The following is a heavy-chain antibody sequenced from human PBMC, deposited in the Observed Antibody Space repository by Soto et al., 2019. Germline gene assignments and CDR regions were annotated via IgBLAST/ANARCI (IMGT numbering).Heavy chain of an antibody. V-gene: IGHV4-39*01. CDR1: GGSISSSNYY. CDR3: ARALASTVIDY. Sequence: QLLLQEPGPGLVKPSETLSLTCTVSGGSISSSNYYWGWIRQPPGKGLEWIANINYNGYTYYNSSLKSRVTMSVDSSKNQFSLKLSSVTAANTAMYYCARALASTVIDYWGQGTLVTVSS. D-gene: IGHD4-17*01. CDR2: INYNGYT. J-gene: IGHJ4*02.